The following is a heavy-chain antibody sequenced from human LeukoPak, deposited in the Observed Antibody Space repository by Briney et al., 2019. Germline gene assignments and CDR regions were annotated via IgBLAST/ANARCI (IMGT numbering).Heavy chain of an antibody. Sequence: SETLSPTCTVSGGSISSGSYYWSWIRQPAGKGLEWIGRVYTSGSTNYNPSLKSRVTISVDTSKNQFSLKLSSVTAADTAVYYCAREEYYYDSSGYYCWFDPWGQGTLVTVSS. D-gene: IGHD3-22*01. CDR1: GGSISSGSYY. V-gene: IGHV4-61*02. CDR3: AREEYYYDSSGYYCWFDP. CDR2: VYTSGST. J-gene: IGHJ5*02.